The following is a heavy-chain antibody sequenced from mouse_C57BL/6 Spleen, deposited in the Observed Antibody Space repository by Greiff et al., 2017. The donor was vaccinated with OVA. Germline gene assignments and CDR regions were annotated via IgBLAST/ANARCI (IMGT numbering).Heavy chain of an antibody. Sequence: DVMLVESGGDLVKPGGSLKLSCAASGFTFSSYGMSWVRQTPDKRLEWVATISSGGSYTYYPDSVKGRFTISRDNAKNTLYLQMSSLKSEDTAMYYCARLDSSVAFDYWGQGTTLTVSS. J-gene: IGHJ2*01. CDR2: ISSGGSYT. V-gene: IGHV5-6*02. CDR3: ARLDSSVAFDY. D-gene: IGHD3-2*02. CDR1: GFTFSSYG.